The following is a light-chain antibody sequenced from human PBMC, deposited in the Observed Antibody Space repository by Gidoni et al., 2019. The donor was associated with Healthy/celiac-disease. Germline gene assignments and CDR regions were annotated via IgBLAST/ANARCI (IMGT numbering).Light chain of an antibody. CDR2: DAS. CDR3: QPYNSYPLT. Sequence: DIQMTQSPSTLSASVGDRVTITCRASQSISSWLAWYQQKPGKAPTLLIYDASSLESGVPSRFSGSGSGTEFTLTISSLQPDDFATYYCQPYNSYPLTFGGGTKVEIK. J-gene: IGKJ4*01. V-gene: IGKV1-5*01. CDR1: QSISSW.